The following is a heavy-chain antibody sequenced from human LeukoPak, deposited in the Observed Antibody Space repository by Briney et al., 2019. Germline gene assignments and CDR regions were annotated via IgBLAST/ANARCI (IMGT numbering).Heavy chain of an antibody. Sequence: ASVKVSCKASGGTFSSYAISWVRQAPGQGLEWMGGIIPIFGTANYAQKFQGRVTITTDESTSTAYMELSSLRSEDTAVYYCARGGPYDFWSGYYPYYFDYWGQGTLVTVSS. V-gene: IGHV1-69*05. J-gene: IGHJ4*02. CDR2: IIPIFGTA. CDR1: GGTFSSYA. CDR3: ARGGPYDFWSGYYPYYFDY. D-gene: IGHD3-3*01.